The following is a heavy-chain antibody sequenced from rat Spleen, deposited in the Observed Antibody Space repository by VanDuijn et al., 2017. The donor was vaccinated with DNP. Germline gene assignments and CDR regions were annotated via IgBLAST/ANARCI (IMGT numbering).Heavy chain of an antibody. J-gene: IGHJ2*01. V-gene: IGHV5-22*01. CDR3: IRWNSGHVDY. CDR1: GYTFSDYY. CDR2: IGSDDYAP. D-gene: IGHD4-3*01. Sequence: EVQLVESGGGLVQPGRSLKLSCAASGYTFSDYYMAWVRQAPTKGLEWVAYIGSDDYAPYYGDSVKGRFTISRDNAKSTLYLQMNSLRSEDMATYYCIRWNSGHVDYWGQGVMVTVS.